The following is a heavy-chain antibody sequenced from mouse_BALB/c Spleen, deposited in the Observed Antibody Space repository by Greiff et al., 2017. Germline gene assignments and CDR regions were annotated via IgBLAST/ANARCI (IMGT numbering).Heavy chain of an antibody. CDR2: IYPGGGYT. CDR1: GYTFTNYW. J-gene: IGHJ2*01. V-gene: IGHV1-63*02. D-gene: IGHD1-1*01. Sequence: QVQLKESGAELVRPGTSVKISCKASGYTFTNYWLGWVKQRPGHGLEWIGDIYPGGGYTNYNEKFKGKATLTADTSSSTAYMQLSSLTSEDSAVYFCARKTTVVAPGDYWGQGTTLTVSS. CDR3: ARKTTVVAPGDY.